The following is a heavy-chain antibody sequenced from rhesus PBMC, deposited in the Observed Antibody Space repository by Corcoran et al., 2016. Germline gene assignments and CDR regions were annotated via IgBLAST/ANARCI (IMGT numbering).Heavy chain of an antibody. D-gene: IGHD6-13*01. CDR1: GVSFSIYW. CDR3: LRGPYTSPFDY. Sequence: QVQLQESGPGLVKPSETLSLTCAVSGVSFSIYWWTWIRQPPGKGLEWIGDISGNSKSANYNPSLKSRVTISKDASKNQFSLRLTSVTAADTAVYYCLRGPYTSPFDYWGQGVLVTVSS. V-gene: IGHV4-80*01. J-gene: IGHJ4*01. CDR2: ISGNSKSA.